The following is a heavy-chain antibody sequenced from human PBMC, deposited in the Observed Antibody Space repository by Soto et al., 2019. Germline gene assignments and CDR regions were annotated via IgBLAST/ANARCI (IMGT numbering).Heavy chain of an antibody. D-gene: IGHD3-22*01. CDR1: GGAISSYY. CDR3: ARQITMIVVVTVGGFDP. CDR2: IYYSGST. J-gene: IGHJ5*02. Sequence: PSETLSPTCTVVGGAISSYYWRWILQHPGKGLEWIGYIYYSGSTYYNPSLKSRVTISVDTSKNQFSLKLSSVTAADTAVYYCARQITMIVVVTVGGFDPWGQGTLVTVSS. V-gene: IGHV4-59*04.